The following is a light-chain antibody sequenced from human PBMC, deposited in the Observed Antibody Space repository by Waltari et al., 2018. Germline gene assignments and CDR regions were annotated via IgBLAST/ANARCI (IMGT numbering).Light chain of an antibody. CDR2: QDR. V-gene: IGLV3-1*01. CDR3: QAWDSSTAV. J-gene: IGLJ3*02. CDR1: SLDDKT. Sequence: SYELTQPPSLSVSRGQSATIPCSGDSLDDKTVCWYPPKPGPSPVLVMYQDRKRPSGIPERFSGSNSGNTATLTISAAQGMDEADYYCQAWDSSTAVFGGGTKLTVL.